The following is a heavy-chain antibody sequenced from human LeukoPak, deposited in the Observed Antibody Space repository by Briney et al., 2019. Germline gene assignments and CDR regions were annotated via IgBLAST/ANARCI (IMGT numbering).Heavy chain of an antibody. CDR2: IYYSGST. CDR1: GGTISSSSYY. V-gene: IGHV4-39*01. CDR3: ARRGFYGDSALHS. D-gene: IGHD4-17*01. Sequence: SETLSLTCTVSGGTISSSSYYWGWIRQPPGKGLEWIGSIYYSGSTYYNPSLKSRVTISVDTSKNQFSLKLSSVTAADTAVYFCARRGFYGDSALHSWGQGTLFTVSS. J-gene: IGHJ4*02.